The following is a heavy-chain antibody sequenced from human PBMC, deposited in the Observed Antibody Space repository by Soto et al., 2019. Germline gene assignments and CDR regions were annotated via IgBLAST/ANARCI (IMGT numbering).Heavy chain of an antibody. CDR1: GFTFSSYA. D-gene: IGHD6-19*01. CDR2: ISYDGSNK. V-gene: IGHV3-30-3*01. Sequence: VQLVESGGGVVQPGRSLRLSCAASGFTFSSYAMHWVRQAPGKGLEWVAVISYDGSNKYYADSVKGRFTISRDNSKNTLYLQINSLRAEDTAVYYCARGGSSGYWYFDLWGRGTLVTVSS. J-gene: IGHJ2*01. CDR3: ARGGSSGYWYFDL.